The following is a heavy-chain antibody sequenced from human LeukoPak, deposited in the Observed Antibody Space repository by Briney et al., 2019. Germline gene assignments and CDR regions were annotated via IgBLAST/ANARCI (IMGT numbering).Heavy chain of an antibody. Sequence: VASVKVSCKASGYTFTSYGISWVRQAPGQGLEWMGWISAYNGNTNYAQKLQGRVTVTTDTSTSTAYMELRSLRSDDTAVYYCARSLGSYYYDSSGYDPDFDYWGQGTLVTVSS. J-gene: IGHJ4*02. CDR1: GYTFTSYG. CDR3: ARSLGSYYYDSSGYDPDFDY. V-gene: IGHV1-18*01. D-gene: IGHD3-22*01. CDR2: ISAYNGNT.